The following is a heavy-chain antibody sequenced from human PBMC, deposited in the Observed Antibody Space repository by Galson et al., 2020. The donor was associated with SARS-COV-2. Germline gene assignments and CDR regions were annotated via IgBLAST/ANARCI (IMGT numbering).Heavy chain of an antibody. Sequence: GGSLRLSCAASGFTFKTYGIHWVRQAPGKGLEWVAFISFDQSEKYYADSVKGRFSVSRDNSNNTLFLQMNSLRAEDSAIYYCAKDSEDCSCAYCDDYYYYAMDVWGQGSTVIVSS. D-gene: IGHD2-2*01. J-gene: IGHJ6*02. CDR1: GFTFKTYG. CDR3: AKDSEDCSCAYCDDYYYYAMDV. CDR2: ISFDQSEK. V-gene: IGHV3-30*18.